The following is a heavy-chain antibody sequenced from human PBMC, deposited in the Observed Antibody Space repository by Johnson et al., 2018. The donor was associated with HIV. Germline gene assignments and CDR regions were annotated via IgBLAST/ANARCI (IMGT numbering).Heavy chain of an antibody. Sequence: QVQLVESGGGVVQPGRSLRLSCAASGFTFSNYAMHWVRQAPGKGLEWVAVISYDGSNKYCADSVKGRFTISRENVKNFVYLQMNSLTAGDTAVYYCVREHRADESFDLWGQGTMVTVSS. D-gene: IGHD1-14*01. J-gene: IGHJ3*01. CDR3: VREHRADESFDL. CDR1: GFTFSNYA. V-gene: IGHV3-30*14. CDR2: ISYDGSNK.